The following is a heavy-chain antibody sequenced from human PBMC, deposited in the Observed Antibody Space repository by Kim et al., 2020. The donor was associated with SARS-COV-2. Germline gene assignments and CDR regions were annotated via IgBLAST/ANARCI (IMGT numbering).Heavy chain of an antibody. Sequence: GNTHYNPTHKSRISISTDTSNTHFSLTLTSVTTADTAVYYCATAAGDAFDIWGQGTMVTVSS. D-gene: IGHD6-13*01. V-gene: IGHV4-30-2*05. J-gene: IGHJ3*02. CDR3: ATAAGDAFDI. CDR2: GNT.